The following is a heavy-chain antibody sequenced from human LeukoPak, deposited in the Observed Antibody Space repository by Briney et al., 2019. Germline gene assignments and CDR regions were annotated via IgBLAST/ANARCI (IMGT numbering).Heavy chain of an antibody. D-gene: IGHD3-10*01. CDR2: ISSSSSYI. Sequence: PGGSLRLSCAASGFTFSSYSMNWVRQAPGKGLEWVSYISSSSSYIYYADSVKGRFTISRDNAKNSLYLQMNSLRAEDTAVYYCARDLINLANMDVWGKGTTVTVSS. V-gene: IGHV3-21*01. CDR1: GFTFSSYS. J-gene: IGHJ6*03. CDR3: ARDLINLANMDV.